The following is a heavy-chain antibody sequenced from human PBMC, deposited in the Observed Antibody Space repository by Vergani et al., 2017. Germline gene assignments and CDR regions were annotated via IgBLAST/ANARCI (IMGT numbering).Heavy chain of an antibody. CDR3: ARGRLYDYVWGGYRRNYYYYYGMDG. Sequence: QVQLVQSGAEVKKPGSSVKVSCKASGGTFSSYAISWVRQAPGQGLEWMGGIIPIFGTANYAQKFQGRVTITADESTSTAYMELSSLRSEDTAVYYCARGRLYDYVWGGYRRNYYYYYGMDGWGQGTTVTVSS. D-gene: IGHD3-16*02. CDR2: IIPIFGTA. V-gene: IGHV1-69*12. J-gene: IGHJ6*02. CDR1: GGTFSSYA.